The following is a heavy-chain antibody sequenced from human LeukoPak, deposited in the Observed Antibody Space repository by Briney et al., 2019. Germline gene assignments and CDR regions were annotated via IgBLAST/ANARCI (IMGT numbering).Heavy chain of an antibody. CDR2: ISSSSSYI. Sequence: GGTLRLSCAASGFTFSNFGMSWVRQAPGKGLEWVSSISSSSSYIYYADSVKGRFTISRDNAKNSLYLQMNSLRAEDTAVYYCARDRIQLWLPFDYWGQGTLVTVSS. D-gene: IGHD5-18*01. V-gene: IGHV3-21*01. J-gene: IGHJ4*02. CDR3: ARDRIQLWLPFDY. CDR1: GFTFSNFG.